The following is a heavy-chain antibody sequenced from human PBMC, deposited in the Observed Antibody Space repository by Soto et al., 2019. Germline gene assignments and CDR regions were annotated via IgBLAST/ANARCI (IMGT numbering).Heavy chain of an antibody. CDR1: GYTFTNYG. J-gene: IGHJ6*03. Sequence: ASVKVSCKASGYTFTNYGFTWVRQAPGQGLEWLGWISTYNGNTKYAQKVQGRLTMTTDTSTSTANMELTSLRSGDTALYYCARTTVTASYYYMDGWGKGSTVTVSS. CDR3: ARTTVTASYYYMDG. D-gene: IGHD4-17*01. V-gene: IGHV1-18*01. CDR2: ISTYNGNT.